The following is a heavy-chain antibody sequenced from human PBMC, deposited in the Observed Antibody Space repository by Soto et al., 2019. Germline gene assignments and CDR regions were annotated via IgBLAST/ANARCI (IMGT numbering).Heavy chain of an antibody. CDR3: ARELVVAANGNDACEI. CDR2: INPNSGGT. V-gene: IGHV1-2*04. D-gene: IGHD2-15*01. CDR1: GYTFTGYY. Sequence: GSLKVSCKASGYTFTGYYMHWVRHAPGQGLEWMGWINPNSGGTNYAQKFQGWVTMTKDTSISTAYMELSRLRSDDTAVYYCARELVVAANGNDACEIWCQGTMVT. J-gene: IGHJ3*02.